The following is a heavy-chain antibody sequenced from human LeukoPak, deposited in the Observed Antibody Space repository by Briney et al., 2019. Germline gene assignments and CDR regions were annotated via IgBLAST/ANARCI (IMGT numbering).Heavy chain of an antibody. D-gene: IGHD4-17*01. CDR1: GYTLTELS. Sequence: ASVKVSCKVSGYTLTELSMHWVRQAPGKGLEWMGGFDPEDGETIYAQKFQGRVTMTEDTSTDTAYMALSSLRSEDTAVYYCATPSPVTTPGLRRRYYFDYWGQGTLVTVSS. CDR3: ATPSPVTTPGLRRRYYFDY. J-gene: IGHJ4*02. V-gene: IGHV1-24*01. CDR2: FDPEDGET.